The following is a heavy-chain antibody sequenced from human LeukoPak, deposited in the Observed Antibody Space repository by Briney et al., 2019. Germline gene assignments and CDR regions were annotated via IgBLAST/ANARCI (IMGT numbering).Heavy chain of an antibody. J-gene: IGHJ4*02. D-gene: IGHD3-22*01. CDR3: AKDRVYYYDSSGYYSDY. CDR1: GGSISSSSYY. Sequence: SETLSLTCTVSGGSISSSSYYWGWIRQPPGKGLEWIGSIYYSGSTYYNPSLKSRVTISVDTSKNHFSLKLSSVTAADTAVYYCAKDRVYYYDSSGYYSDYWGQGTLVTVSS. CDR2: IYYSGST. V-gene: IGHV4-39*02.